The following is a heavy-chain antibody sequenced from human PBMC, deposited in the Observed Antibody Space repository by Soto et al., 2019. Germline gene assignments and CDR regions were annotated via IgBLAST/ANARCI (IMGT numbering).Heavy chain of an antibody. CDR3: ARARSRVGVAATERVAFDI. Sequence: QVQLVQSGAEVKKPGASVKVSCKASGYTFTSYYMHWVRQAPGQGLEWMGIINPSGGSTSYAQKFQGRVTMTRDTSTSTVYMELSSLRSEDTAVYYCARARSRVGVAATERVAFDIWGQGTMVTVSS. D-gene: IGHD2-15*01. CDR1: GYTFTSYY. V-gene: IGHV1-46*03. J-gene: IGHJ3*02. CDR2: INPSGGST.